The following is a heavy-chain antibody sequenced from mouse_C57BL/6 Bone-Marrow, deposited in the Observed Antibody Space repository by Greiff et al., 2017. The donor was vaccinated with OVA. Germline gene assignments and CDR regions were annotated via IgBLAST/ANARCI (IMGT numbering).Heavy chain of an antibody. CDR3: ARDGIYGSRIFDY. V-gene: IGHV1-81*01. J-gene: IGHJ2*01. CDR1: GYTFTGYG. CDR2: IYPRSGNT. D-gene: IGHD1-1*01. Sequence: LEESGAELARPGASVKLSCKASGYTFTGYGISWVKQRTGQGLEWIGEIYPRSGNTYYNEKFKGKATLTADKSSSTAYMELRSLTSEDSAVYCCARDGIYGSRIFDYWGQGTTLTVSS.